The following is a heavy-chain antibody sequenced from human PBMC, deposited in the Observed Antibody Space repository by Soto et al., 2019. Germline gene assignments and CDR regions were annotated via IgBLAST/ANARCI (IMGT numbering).Heavy chain of an antibody. Sequence: SGGSLRLSCAASGFTFSSYAMSWVRQAPGKGLEWVSAISGSGGSTYYADSVKGRFTISRDNSKNTLYLQMNSLRAEDTAVYYCSADLPNWGAYAFDYWGQGTLVTVSS. CDR2: ISGSGGST. CDR3: SADLPNWGAYAFDY. CDR1: GFTFSSYA. V-gene: IGHV3-23*01. J-gene: IGHJ4*02. D-gene: IGHD7-27*01.